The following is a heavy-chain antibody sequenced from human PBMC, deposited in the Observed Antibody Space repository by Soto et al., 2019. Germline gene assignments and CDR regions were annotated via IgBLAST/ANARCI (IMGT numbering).Heavy chain of an antibody. CDR1: GGSISSYY. V-gene: IGHV4-59*12. Sequence: PSETLSLTCTVSGGSISSYYWSWIRQPPGKGLEWIGYIYYSGSTNYNPSLKSRVTISVDTSKNQFSLKLSSVTAADTAVYYCARGYYYDSSGYPGPYYFDYWGKGTLVTVSS. CDR2: IYYSGST. CDR3: ARGYYYDSSGYPGPYYFDY. J-gene: IGHJ4*02. D-gene: IGHD3-22*01.